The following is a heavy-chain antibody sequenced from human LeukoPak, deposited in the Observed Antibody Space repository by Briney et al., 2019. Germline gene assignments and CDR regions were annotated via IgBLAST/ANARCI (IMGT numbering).Heavy chain of an antibody. CDR3: ARGPNKSDGGNSGSAWFDP. V-gene: IGHV1-8*01. Sequence: ASVKVSCKASGYTFTTYDINWVRQATGQGLEWMGWMNPNSGNTGYAQEFQGRVTMTRNTSISTAYMELSSLRSEDTAVYYCARGPNKSDGGNSGSAWFDPWGQGTLVTVSS. D-gene: IGHD4-23*01. CDR2: MNPNSGNT. CDR1: GYTFTTYD. J-gene: IGHJ5*02.